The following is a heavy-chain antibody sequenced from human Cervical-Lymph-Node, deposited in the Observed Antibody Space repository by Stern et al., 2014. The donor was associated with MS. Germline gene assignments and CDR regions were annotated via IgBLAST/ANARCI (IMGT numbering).Heavy chain of an antibody. CDR1: GYTFTSYW. CDR2: IFPGGSDI. J-gene: IGHJ4*02. V-gene: IGHV5-51*01. Sequence: EVQLVQSGPEVKRPGESLKISCQASGYTFTSYWIGWVSQMPGKGLEWIAIIFPGGSDIRYSPSFQGQVTISADKSSSTAYLQWNNLKASDTAIYYCARQRYFDYWGQGTLVTVSS. CDR3: ARQRYFDY.